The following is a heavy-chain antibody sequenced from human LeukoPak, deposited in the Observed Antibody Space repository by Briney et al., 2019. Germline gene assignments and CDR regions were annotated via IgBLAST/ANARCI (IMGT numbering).Heavy chain of an antibody. Sequence: SETLSLTCAVYGESFSGYYWSWIRQPPGKGLEWIGEINHSGSTNYNPSLKSRVTISVDTSKNQFSLNLISVTAADTAVYYCARVHYGDYSKDFDYWGQGTLVTVSS. D-gene: IGHD4-17*01. CDR1: GESFSGYY. CDR3: ARVHYGDYSKDFDY. CDR2: INHSGST. V-gene: IGHV4-34*01. J-gene: IGHJ4*02.